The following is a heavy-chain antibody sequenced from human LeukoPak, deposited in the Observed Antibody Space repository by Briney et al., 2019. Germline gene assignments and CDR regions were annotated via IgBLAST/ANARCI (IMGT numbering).Heavy chain of an antibody. Sequence: ASVKVSCKASGYTFTSYYMHWVRQAPGQGLEWMGIINPSGGSTSYAQKFQGRVTMIRDMSTSTVYMELSSLRSEDTAVYYCARDSEMATMVDPWGQGTLVTVSS. J-gene: IGHJ5*02. CDR1: GYTFTSYY. CDR3: ARDSEMATMVDP. CDR2: INPSGGST. V-gene: IGHV1-46*01. D-gene: IGHD5-24*01.